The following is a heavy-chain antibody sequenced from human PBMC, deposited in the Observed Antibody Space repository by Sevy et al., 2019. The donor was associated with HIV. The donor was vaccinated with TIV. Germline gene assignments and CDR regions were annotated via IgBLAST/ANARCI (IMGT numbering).Heavy chain of an antibody. Sequence: SETLSLTCTVSGGSISSNYWSWIRQPPGKGLEWIGYIYSSGSSYNPSLKSRVSISIDTSKNQFSLKLNSVTAADTAMYYCARSSGYSYGDFDYWGQGTLVTVSS. J-gene: IGHJ4*02. CDR1: GGSISSNY. CDR3: ARSSGYSYGDFDY. CDR2: IYSSGSS. D-gene: IGHD5-18*01. V-gene: IGHV4-59*01.